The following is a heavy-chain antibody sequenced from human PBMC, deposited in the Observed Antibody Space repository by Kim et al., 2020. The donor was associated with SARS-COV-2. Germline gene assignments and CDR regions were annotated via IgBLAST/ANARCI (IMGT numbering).Heavy chain of an antibody. J-gene: IGHJ6*02. Sequence: GGSLRLSCAASGFTFSSYAMSWVRQAPGKGLEWVSAISGSGGSTYYADSVKGRFTISRDNSKNTLYLQMNSLRAEDTAVYYCAKERLRFGHYYYYYGMDGWGQGTTVTVS. CDR2: ISGSGGST. CDR3: AKERLRFGHYYYYYGMDG. V-gene: IGHV3-23*01. D-gene: IGHD3-10*01. CDR1: GFTFSSYA.